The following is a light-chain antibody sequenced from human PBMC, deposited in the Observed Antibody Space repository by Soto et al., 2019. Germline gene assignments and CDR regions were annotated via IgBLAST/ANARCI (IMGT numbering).Light chain of an antibody. J-gene: IGLJ2*01. CDR2: GNS. CDR3: QSYDSSLTVV. CDR1: SSNIGAGYD. Sequence: QSLLTQPPSVSGAPGQRVTISCTGSSSNIGAGYDVHWYQQLPGTAPKILIYGNSNRPSGVPDRFSGSKSGTSASLAITGLQAEDEADYYCQSYDSSLTVVFGGGTKLTVL. V-gene: IGLV1-40*01.